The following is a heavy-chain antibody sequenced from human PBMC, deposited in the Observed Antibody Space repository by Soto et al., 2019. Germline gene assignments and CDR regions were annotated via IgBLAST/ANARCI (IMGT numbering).Heavy chain of an antibody. CDR3: AKATDCSGGSCYSTPSYYFDY. V-gene: IGHV3-23*01. D-gene: IGHD2-15*01. CDR2: ISGSGGST. J-gene: IGHJ4*02. CDR1: GFTFSSYA. Sequence: GGSLRLSCAASGFTFSSYAMSWVRQAPGKGLEWVSAISGSGGSTYYADSVKGRFTISRDNSKNTLYLQMSSLRAEDTAVYYCAKATDCSGGSCYSTPSYYFDYWGQGTLVTVSS.